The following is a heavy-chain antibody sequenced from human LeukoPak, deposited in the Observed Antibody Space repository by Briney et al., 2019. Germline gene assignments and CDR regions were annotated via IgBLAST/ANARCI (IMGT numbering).Heavy chain of an antibody. Sequence: GASVKVSCKASGGTFSSYAISWVRQAPGQGLEWMGGIIPIFGTANYAQKFQGRVTMTEDTSTDTAYMELSSLRSEDTAVYYCATDRGSGSPWYYYGMDVWGQGTTVTVSS. V-gene: IGHV1-69*06. D-gene: IGHD3-10*01. CDR3: ATDRGSGSPWYYYGMDV. CDR1: GGTFSSYA. CDR2: IIPIFGTA. J-gene: IGHJ6*02.